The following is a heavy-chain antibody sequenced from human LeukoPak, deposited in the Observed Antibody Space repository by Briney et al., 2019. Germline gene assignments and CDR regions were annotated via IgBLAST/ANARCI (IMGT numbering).Heavy chain of an antibody. Sequence: SETLSLACAVYGGSFSGYYWSWIRQPPGKGLEWIGEINHSGSTNYNPSLKSRVTISVDTSKNQFSLKLSSVTAADTAVYYCARANTNCSSTSCYPGYYYYYYMDVWGKGTTVTVSS. J-gene: IGHJ6*03. CDR3: ARANTNCSSTSCYPGYYYYYYMDV. D-gene: IGHD2-2*01. V-gene: IGHV4-34*01. CDR1: GGSFSGYY. CDR2: INHSGST.